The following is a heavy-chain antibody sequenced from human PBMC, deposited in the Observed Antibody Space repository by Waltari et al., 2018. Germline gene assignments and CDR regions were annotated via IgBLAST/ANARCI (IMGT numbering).Heavy chain of an antibody. CDR2: IIPILVTA. CDR3: ATSRYRSGAPVDY. Sequence: QVQLVQSGAEVKKPGSSVKVSCKASGGTFSSYAISWVRQAPGQGLEWMGRIIPILVTANYAQKVQGRVTITADKSTITAYMELSSLRSEDTAVYYCATSRYRSGAPVDYWGQGTLVTVSS. D-gene: IGHD1-26*01. CDR1: GGTFSSYA. J-gene: IGHJ4*02. V-gene: IGHV1-69*08.